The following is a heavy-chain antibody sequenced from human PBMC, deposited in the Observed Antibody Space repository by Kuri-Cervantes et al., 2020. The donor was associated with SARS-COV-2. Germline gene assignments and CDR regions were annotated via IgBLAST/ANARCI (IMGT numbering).Heavy chain of an antibody. CDR1: GFTVSSNY. J-gene: IGHJ3*02. Sequence: ETLSLTCAASGFTVSSNYMSWVRQAPGKGLEWVSVIYSGGSTYYADSVKGRFTISRHNSKNTLYLQMNSLRAEDTAVYYCARARGSDSGYAFDIWGQGTMVTVSS. V-gene: IGHV3-53*04. CDR2: IYSGGST. D-gene: IGHD3-10*01. CDR3: ARARGSDSGYAFDI.